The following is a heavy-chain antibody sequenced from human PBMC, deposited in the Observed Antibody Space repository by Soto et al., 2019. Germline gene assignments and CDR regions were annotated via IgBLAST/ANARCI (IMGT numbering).Heavy chain of an antibody. Sequence: QITLKESGRTLVKPTQTLTLTCTFSGFSLSTSGVGVGWIRQPPGKALEWLALIYWDDDKRYSPSLKSRLTITKDTSKNQVVLTMTNMDPVDTATYYCARTYSSGWYPLLDYWGQGTLVTVSS. CDR1: GFSLSTSGVG. CDR2: IYWDDDK. CDR3: ARTYSSGWYPLLDY. J-gene: IGHJ4*02. V-gene: IGHV2-5*02. D-gene: IGHD6-19*01.